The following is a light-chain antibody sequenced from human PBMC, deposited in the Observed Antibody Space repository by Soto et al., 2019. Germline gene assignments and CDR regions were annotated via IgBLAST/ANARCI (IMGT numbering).Light chain of an antibody. Sequence: IQMTQSPSSVSAAVGDRVAITCRASQDITNWLAWYQLKPGKAPKLLIYAASSVQSGVSSRFNGGGSGTEFTPTISSLQPEDFATYYCQQTNSFPRTFGQETKVEAK. CDR1: QDITNW. CDR2: AAS. V-gene: IGKV1-12*01. CDR3: QQTNSFPRT. J-gene: IGKJ1*01.